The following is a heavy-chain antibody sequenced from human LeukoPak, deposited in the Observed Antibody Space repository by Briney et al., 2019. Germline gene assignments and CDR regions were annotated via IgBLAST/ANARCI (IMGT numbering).Heavy chain of an antibody. CDR2: IYTSGST. D-gene: IGHD3-22*01. V-gene: IGHV4-4*07. J-gene: IGHJ4*02. Sequence: PSETLTLTCTVSGGSISSYYWSWIRQPAGKGLEWIGRIYTSGSTNYNPSLKSRVTISVDTSKNQFSLKLSSVTAADTAVYYCAREGPEYYYDSSSLWDYWGQGTLVTVSS. CDR1: GGSISSYY. CDR3: AREGPEYYYDSSSLWDY.